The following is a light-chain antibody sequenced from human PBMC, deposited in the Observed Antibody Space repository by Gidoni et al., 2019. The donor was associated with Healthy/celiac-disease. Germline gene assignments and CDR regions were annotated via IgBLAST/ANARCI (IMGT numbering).Light chain of an antibody. Sequence: DIQLTQSPSFLSASVGDRVTITCRASQGISSYLAWYQQKPGKAPKLLIYAASTLQSGVPSRFSGSGSGTEFTLTISSLQPEDFATYYCQQLNSLITFGQGTRLEI. V-gene: IGKV1-9*01. CDR2: AAS. J-gene: IGKJ5*01. CDR3: QQLNSLIT. CDR1: QGISSY.